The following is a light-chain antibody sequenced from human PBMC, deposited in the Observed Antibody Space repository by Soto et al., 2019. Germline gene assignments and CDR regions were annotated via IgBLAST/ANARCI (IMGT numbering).Light chain of an antibody. V-gene: IGLV2-14*01. CDR2: EVS. CDR3: SSYTSSSIDDV. CDR1: SSDVGGYNY. Sequence: QSALTQPASVSGSPGQSITISCTGTSSDVGGYNYVSWYQQHPGKAPKLMIYEVSNRPSGVSNRFSGSKSGNTASLTISGLPAEDEADYCCSSYTSSSIDDVFGTGTKVTVL. J-gene: IGLJ1*01.